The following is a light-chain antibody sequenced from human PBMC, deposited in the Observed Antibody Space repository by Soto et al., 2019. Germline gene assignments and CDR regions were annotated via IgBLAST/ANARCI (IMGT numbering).Light chain of an antibody. J-gene: IGKJ1*01. CDR3: LQHDTFPLT. CDR1: QGIRND. Sequence: DIQMTQSPSSLSASVGDRVTITCRASQGIRNDLLGWYQQKPGKAPKCLIYVVSSLQSGVPSRFSGSGSGTEFTLTISSLQPEDFATYYCLQHDTFPLTFGQGNKVEIK. CDR2: VVS. V-gene: IGKV1-17*01.